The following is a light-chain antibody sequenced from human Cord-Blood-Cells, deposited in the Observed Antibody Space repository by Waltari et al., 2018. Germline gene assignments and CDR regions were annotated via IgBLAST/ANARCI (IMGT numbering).Light chain of an antibody. CDR1: CSDVGGYNY. J-gene: IGLJ1*01. CDR2: DVS. Sequence: QSALTQPASVSGSPGQSITISCTGTCSDVGGYNYVSWSPQHPVKAPKLMIYDVSNRPSGFSNRFSGSKSGNTASLTISGLQAEDEADYYCSSYTSSSSYVFGTGTKVTVL. V-gene: IGLV2-14*01. CDR3: SSYTSSSSYV.